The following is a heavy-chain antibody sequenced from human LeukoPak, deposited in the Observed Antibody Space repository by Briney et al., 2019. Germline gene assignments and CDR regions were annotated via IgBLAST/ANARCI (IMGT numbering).Heavy chain of an antibody. J-gene: IGHJ6*02. D-gene: IGHD5-18*01. CDR3: ARGGYTYGSNYYYAMDV. V-gene: IGHV3-53*04. Sequence: GGSLRLSCAASGFTVSSNYMTWVRQAPGKGLEWVSLTYRGGTTYYADSVKGRFTISRHNSMNTLYLQMNSLRAEDTAVYYCARGGYTYGSNYYYAMDVWGQGTTVTVSS. CDR2: TYRGGTT. CDR1: GFTVSSNY.